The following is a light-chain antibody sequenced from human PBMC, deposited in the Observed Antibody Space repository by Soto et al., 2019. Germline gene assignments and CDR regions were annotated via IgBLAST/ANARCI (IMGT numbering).Light chain of an antibody. J-gene: IGKJ4*01. Sequence: EIVMTQSPATLSVSPGERVTLSCRASQSLSSHLAWYQQKPGQAPGLLIYGVSTRATGVPTRFSGSASGTEFTRTISSLLAEDFAVYYCQQYDDWPLTFGGGNKVEIK. V-gene: IGKV3-15*01. CDR3: QQYDDWPLT. CDR1: QSLSSH. CDR2: GVS.